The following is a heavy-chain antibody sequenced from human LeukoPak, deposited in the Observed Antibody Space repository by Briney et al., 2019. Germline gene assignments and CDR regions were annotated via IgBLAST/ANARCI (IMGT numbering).Heavy chain of an antibody. Sequence: GGSLRLSCAASGFTVSSNYMSWVRQAPGKGLEWVSVIYSGGSTYYADSVKGRFTISRDNSKNTLYLQMNSLRSEDTAVYYCARGGYYGSGSYTRLDYWGQGTLVTVSS. J-gene: IGHJ4*02. D-gene: IGHD3-10*01. CDR2: IYSGGST. CDR1: GFTVSSNY. CDR3: ARGGYYGSGSYTRLDY. V-gene: IGHV3-53*05.